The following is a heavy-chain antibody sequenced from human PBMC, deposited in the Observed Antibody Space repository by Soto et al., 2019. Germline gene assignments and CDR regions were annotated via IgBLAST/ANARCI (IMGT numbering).Heavy chain of an antibody. Sequence: GASVKVSCKASGYTFTSYGITWVRQAPGQGLEWMGWISAYNGNINYSQKIQDRVTMPTDTSTTTAYMELRSLRSDDTAVYYCARASEDVRGVIIWLDPWGQGTLVTVSS. J-gene: IGHJ5*02. V-gene: IGHV1-18*01. D-gene: IGHD3-10*02. CDR2: ISAYNGNI. CDR1: GYTFTSYG. CDR3: ARASEDVRGVIIWLDP.